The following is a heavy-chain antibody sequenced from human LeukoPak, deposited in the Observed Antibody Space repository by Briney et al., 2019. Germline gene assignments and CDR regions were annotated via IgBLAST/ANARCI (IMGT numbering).Heavy chain of an antibody. CDR2: INSDGSST. V-gene: IGHV3-74*01. CDR3: ARGGTYRSYWYFDL. Sequence: GGSLRLSCAASGFTFSSYWMHWVRQAPGKGLVWVSRINSDGSSTSYADSVKGRFNISRDNAKNTLYLQMNSLRAEDTAVYYCARGGTYRSYWYFDLWGRGTLVTVSS. J-gene: IGHJ2*01. D-gene: IGHD3-16*02. CDR1: GFTFSSYW.